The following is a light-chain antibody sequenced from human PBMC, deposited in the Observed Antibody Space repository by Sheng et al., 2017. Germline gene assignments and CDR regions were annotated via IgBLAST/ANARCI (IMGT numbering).Light chain of an antibody. V-gene: IGKV3-20*01. CDR2: GAS. J-gene: IGKJ3*01. Sequence: EIVLTQSPGTLSLSPGERVTLSCRASQSVTINYLAWSRQKPGQAPRLLICGASSGATGIPDMFSGSGSGTDFTLTISRLDPEDFVVYYCQPGTFGPGSKVDIK. CDR3: QPGT. CDR1: QSVTINY.